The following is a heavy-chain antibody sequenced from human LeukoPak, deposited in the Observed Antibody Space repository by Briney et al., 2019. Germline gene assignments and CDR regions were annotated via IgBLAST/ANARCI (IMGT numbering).Heavy chain of an antibody. J-gene: IGHJ4*02. D-gene: IGHD6-6*01. CDR2: IKSNTDGGTT. CDR1: GFTFSNAW. V-gene: IGHV3-15*05. Sequence: GGSLRLSCAASGFTFSNAWMSWVRQAPGKGLEWVGRIKSNTDGGTTDYAAPVKGRFTISRDNAKNSLYLQMNSLRAEDTALYYCAREISISIAARGGFDYWGQGTLVTVSS. CDR3: AREISISIAARGGFDY.